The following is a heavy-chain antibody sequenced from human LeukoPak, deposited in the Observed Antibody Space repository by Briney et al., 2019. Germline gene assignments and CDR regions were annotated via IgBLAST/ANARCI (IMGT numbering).Heavy chain of an antibody. Sequence: SETLSLTCTVSGDSMRSSSYSWSWIRQPAGKGLEWIGRSYHTGSTNYNPSLSSRVTITVDTSKNQFSLKLTSVTASDTAVYYCARVVRSHFGSWGQGTLVTVSS. CDR2: SYHTGST. J-gene: IGHJ4*02. CDR1: GDSMRSSSYS. V-gene: IGHV4-61*02. D-gene: IGHD3-16*02. CDR3: ARVVRSHFGS.